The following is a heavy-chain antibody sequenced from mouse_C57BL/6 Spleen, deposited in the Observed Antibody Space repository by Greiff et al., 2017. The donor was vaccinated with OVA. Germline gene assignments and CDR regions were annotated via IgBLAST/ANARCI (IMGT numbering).Heavy chain of an antibody. D-gene: IGHD1-1*01. Sequence: EVKVEESGPGMVKPSQSLSLTCTVTGYSITSGYDWHWIRHFPGNKLEWMGYISYSGSTNYNPSLKSRISITHDTSKNHFFLKLNSVTTEDTATYYCAREVVATRYFDVWGTGTTVTVSS. CDR3: AREVVATRYFDV. J-gene: IGHJ1*03. CDR2: ISYSGST. V-gene: IGHV3-1*01. CDR1: GYSITSGYD.